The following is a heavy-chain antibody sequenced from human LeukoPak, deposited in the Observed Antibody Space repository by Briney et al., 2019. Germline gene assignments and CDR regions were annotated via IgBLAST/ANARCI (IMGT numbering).Heavy chain of an antibody. CDR3: AKDQAHGSGSYYAIYYYMDV. V-gene: IGHV3-7*01. CDR1: GFTFSSYW. D-gene: IGHD3-10*01. CDR2: IKLDGSEK. J-gene: IGHJ6*03. Sequence: GGSLRLSCAASGFTFSSYWMSWVRQAPGKGLEWVANIKLDGSEKYYVDSVKGRFTISRDNVKNSLYLQMNSLRAEDTAVHYCAKDQAHGSGSYYAIYYYMDVWGKGTTVTISS.